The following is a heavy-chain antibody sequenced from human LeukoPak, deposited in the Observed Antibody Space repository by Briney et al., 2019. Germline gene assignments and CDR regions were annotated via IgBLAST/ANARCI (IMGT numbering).Heavy chain of an antibody. J-gene: IGHJ6*03. Sequence: SETLSLTCTVSGGSISSYYWSWIRQPPGKGLEWIGYIYYSGSTNYNPSLKSRVTISVDTSKNHFSLKLSSVTAADTAVYYCARSYSYGPHYYYYYYMDVWGKGTTVTVSS. CDR2: IYYSGST. V-gene: IGHV4-59*01. D-gene: IGHD5-18*01. CDR3: ARSYSYGPHYYYYYYMDV. CDR1: GGSISSYY.